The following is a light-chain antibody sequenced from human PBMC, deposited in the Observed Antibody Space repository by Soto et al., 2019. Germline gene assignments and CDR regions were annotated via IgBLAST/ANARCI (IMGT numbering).Light chain of an antibody. Sequence: EIVLTQSPGTLSVSPGERVTLSCRASQSVDIDLAWYQQKPGQAPRLLIYGASSRATGIPDRFSGSGSGTDFTLTISRLEPEDFAVYYCQQYGSSSGTFGQGTKLEIK. V-gene: IGKV3-20*01. CDR2: GAS. CDR1: QSVDID. J-gene: IGKJ2*01. CDR3: QQYGSSSGT.